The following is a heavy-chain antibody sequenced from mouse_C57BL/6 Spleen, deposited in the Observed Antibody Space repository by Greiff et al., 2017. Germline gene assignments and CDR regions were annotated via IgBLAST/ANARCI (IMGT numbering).Heavy chain of an antibody. CDR3: ARGGYPYYYAMDY. CDR2: IYPSDSET. J-gene: IGHJ4*01. V-gene: IGHV1-61*01. Sequence: QVQLQQPGAELVRPGSSVKLSCKASGYTFTSYWMDWVKQRPGQGLEWIGNIYPSDSETHYNQKFKDKATLTVDKSSSTAYMQLSSLTSEDSAVYYCARGGYPYYYAMDYWGQGTSVTGSS. CDR1: GYTFTSYW. D-gene: IGHD2-2*01.